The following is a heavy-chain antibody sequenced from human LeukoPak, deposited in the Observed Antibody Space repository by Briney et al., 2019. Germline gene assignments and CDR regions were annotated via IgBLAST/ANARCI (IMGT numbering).Heavy chain of an antibody. V-gene: IGHV3-23*01. Sequence: GGSLRLSCAAPGFTFSSYAMSWVRQAPGKGLEWVSAISGSGGSTYYADSVKGRFTISRDNSKNTLYLQMNSLRAEDTAVYYCAKDIVVVPAASSGWDYFDYWGQGTLVTVSS. CDR2: ISGSGGST. J-gene: IGHJ4*02. D-gene: IGHD2-2*01. CDR3: AKDIVVVPAASSGWDYFDY. CDR1: GFTFSSYA.